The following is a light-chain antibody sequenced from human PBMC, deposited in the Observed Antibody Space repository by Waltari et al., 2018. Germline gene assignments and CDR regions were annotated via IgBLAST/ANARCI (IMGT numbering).Light chain of an antibody. Sequence: EIVLTQSPGTLSLSPGERASLSCRASQSVSINYLAWYQQKPGQAPRLLIYGASGRATDIPDRFTASGSGTDFTLTISRLEPEDFAVYYCQHYGRSPRFAFGGGTKVEIK. V-gene: IGKV3-20*01. CDR3: QHYGRSPRFA. CDR2: GAS. CDR1: QSVSINY. J-gene: IGKJ4*01.